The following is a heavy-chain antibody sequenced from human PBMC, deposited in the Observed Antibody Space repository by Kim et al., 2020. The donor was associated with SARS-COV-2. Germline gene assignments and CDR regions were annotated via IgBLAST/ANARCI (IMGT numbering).Heavy chain of an antibody. J-gene: IGHJ4*02. V-gene: IGHV3-33*01. Sequence: ADTVEGRFTMSRDNSNNTLYLQMNRLRAEDTAVYHCARDFCGSTSCYFDYWGQGTLVTVSS. D-gene: IGHD2-2*01. CDR3: ARDFCGSTSCYFDY.